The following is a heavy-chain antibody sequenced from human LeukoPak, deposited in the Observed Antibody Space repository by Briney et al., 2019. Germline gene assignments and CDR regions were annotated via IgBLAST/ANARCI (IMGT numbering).Heavy chain of an antibody. CDR1: GYTLTGYY. CDR3: ARVGLRYFDWLFLDY. J-gene: IGHJ4*02. V-gene: IGHV1-2*04. Sequence: ASVKVSCKASGYTLTGYYMHWVRQAPGQGLEWMGWINPNSGGTNYAQKFQGWVTMTRDTSISTVYMELSRLRSDDTAVYYCARVGLRYFDWLFLDYWGQGTLVTVSS. D-gene: IGHD3-9*01. CDR2: INPNSGGT.